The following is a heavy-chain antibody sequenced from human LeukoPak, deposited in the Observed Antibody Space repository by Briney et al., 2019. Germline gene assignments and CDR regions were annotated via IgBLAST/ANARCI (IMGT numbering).Heavy chain of an antibody. Sequence: GGSLRLSCAASGFTFDDYAMHWVRQAPGKGLEWVSLISGDGGSTYYADSVKGRFTISRDNSKNTLYLQMNSLRAEDTAVYYCAKDRRGSGYLIFDYWGQGTLVTVSS. V-gene: IGHV3-43*02. D-gene: IGHD6-19*01. CDR2: ISGDGGST. CDR1: GFTFDDYA. J-gene: IGHJ4*02. CDR3: AKDRRGSGYLIFDY.